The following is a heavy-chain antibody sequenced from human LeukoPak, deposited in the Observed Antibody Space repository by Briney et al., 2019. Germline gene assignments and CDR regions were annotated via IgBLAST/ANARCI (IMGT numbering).Heavy chain of an antibody. Sequence: PSETLSLTCAVDGGSFSGYSWSWIRQPPGKGLEWIGEINHSGSTNYNPSLKSRVTISVDTSKNQFSLKLSSVTAADTAVYYCARAGYGDYWFDPWGQGTLVTVSS. D-gene: IGHD4-17*01. V-gene: IGHV4-34*01. CDR2: INHSGST. CDR1: GGSFSGYS. CDR3: ARAGYGDYWFDP. J-gene: IGHJ5*02.